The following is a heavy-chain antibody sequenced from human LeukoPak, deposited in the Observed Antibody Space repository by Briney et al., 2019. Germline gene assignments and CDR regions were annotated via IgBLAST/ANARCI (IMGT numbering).Heavy chain of an antibody. CDR3: ARGVGGGLYYFDY. CDR1: GGSISSYY. V-gene: IGHV4-34*01. Sequence: SETLSLTCTVSGGSISSYYWSWIRQPPGKGLEWIGEINHSGSTNYNPSLKSRVTISVDTSKNQFSLKLSSVTAADTAVYYCARGVGGGLYYFDYWGQGTLVTVSS. J-gene: IGHJ4*02. CDR2: INHSGST. D-gene: IGHD3-16*01.